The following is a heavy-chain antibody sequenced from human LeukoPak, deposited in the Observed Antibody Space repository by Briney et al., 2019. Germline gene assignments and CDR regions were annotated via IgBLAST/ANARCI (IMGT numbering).Heavy chain of an antibody. V-gene: IGHV3-74*01. CDR2: ISPTGSTT. CDR3: ARGPNSNWSGLDF. CDR1: GFSFSRHW. J-gene: IGHJ4*02. Sequence: GGSLRLSCTASGFSFSRHWMHWARQLPGKGLVWVSRISPTGSTTSYADSVKGRFTVSRDNAKNTLYLQVNNLRAEDTAVYYCARGPNSNWSGLDFWGQGTLLTVSS. D-gene: IGHD6-6*01.